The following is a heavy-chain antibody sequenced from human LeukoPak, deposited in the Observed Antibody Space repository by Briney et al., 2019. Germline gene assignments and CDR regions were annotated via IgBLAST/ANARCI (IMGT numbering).Heavy chain of an antibody. CDR3: ARVVRVITFIIGGPYIDY. J-gene: IGHJ4*02. D-gene: IGHD3-16*01. V-gene: IGHV3-21*01. Sequence: GGSLRLSCAASGFTFSSYSMNWVRQAPGKGLEWVSSISSSSSYIYYADSVKGRFTISRDNAKNSLYLQMNSLRAEDTAVYYCARVVRVITFIIGGPYIDYWGQGTLVTVSS. CDR2: ISSSSSYI. CDR1: GFTFSSYS.